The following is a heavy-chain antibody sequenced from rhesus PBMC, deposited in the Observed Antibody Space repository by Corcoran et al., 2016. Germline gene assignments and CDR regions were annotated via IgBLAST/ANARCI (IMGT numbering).Heavy chain of an antibody. CDR3: AREGSGSWNPYFDY. Sequence: QVQLVQSGAEVKKPGSSVKVSCKASGYTFTDYYMHWVRQTPRQGLEWMGWINPYNGKTKYAQKFQGRVTMTRDTSTSTAYMELSSLRSEDTAVYYCAREGSGSWNPYFDYWGQGVLVTVSS. J-gene: IGHJ4*01. V-gene: IGHV1S2*01. D-gene: IGHD6-25*01. CDR1: GYTFTDYY. CDR2: INPYNGKT.